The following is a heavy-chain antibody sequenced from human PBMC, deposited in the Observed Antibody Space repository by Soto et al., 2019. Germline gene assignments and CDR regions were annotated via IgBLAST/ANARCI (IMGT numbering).Heavy chain of an antibody. V-gene: IGHV3-64*02. CDR3: ARGGYRNPYYYYYGMDV. CDR1: GFTFSSYA. D-gene: IGHD5-18*01. J-gene: IGHJ6*02. Sequence: GGSLRLSCAASGFTFSSYAMHWVRQAPGKGLEYVSAISSNGGSTYYADSVKGRFTISRDNSKNTLYLQMGSLRAEDMAVYYCARGGYRNPYYYYYGMDVWGQGTTVTVSS. CDR2: ISSNGGST.